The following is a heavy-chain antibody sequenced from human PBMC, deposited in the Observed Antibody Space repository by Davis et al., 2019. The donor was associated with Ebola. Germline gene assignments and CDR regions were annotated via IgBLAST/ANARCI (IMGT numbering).Heavy chain of an antibody. CDR2: IQQDGSAK. J-gene: IGHJ4*02. CDR3: GGGSGWIFDC. D-gene: IGHD6-19*01. V-gene: IGHV3-7*01. CDR1: GFTFSSYY. Sequence: GESLKISCAASGFTFSSYYMTWVRLPPGKGLEWVANIQQDGSAKNYLDSVKGRFTISSDNAKNSLYLQMDSLRAEDTAVYYCGGGSGWIFDCWGQGILVTVSS.